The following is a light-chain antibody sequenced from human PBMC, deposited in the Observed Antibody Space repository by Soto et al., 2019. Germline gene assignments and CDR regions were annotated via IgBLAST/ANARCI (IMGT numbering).Light chain of an antibody. CDR1: SSNMRTNT. V-gene: IGLV1-44*01. Sequence: QSVLTQPPSASGTPGQTVSISCSGTSSNMRTNTVNWYQHLPGTAPKLIIYSNDQRPSGVPDRFSASKSGTSAPRAINGLQSADEAVYYCAAWDDSLAWVFGGGTQLTVL. J-gene: IGLJ7*01. CDR2: SND. CDR3: AAWDDSLAWV.